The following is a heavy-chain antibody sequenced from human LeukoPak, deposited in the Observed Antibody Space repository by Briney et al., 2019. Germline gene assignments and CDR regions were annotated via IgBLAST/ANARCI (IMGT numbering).Heavy chain of an antibody. CDR1: GGSISSSSYY. J-gene: IGHJ4*02. D-gene: IGHD4-11*01. V-gene: IGHV4-39*07. CDR2: IYYSGST. CDR3: ARETTVTTSGIDY. Sequence: SETLSLTCTVSGGSISSSSYYWGWIRQPPGKGLEWIGSIYYSGSTYYNPSLKSRVTISVDTSKNQFSLKLGSVTAADTAVYYCARETTVTTSGIDYWGQGTLVTVSS.